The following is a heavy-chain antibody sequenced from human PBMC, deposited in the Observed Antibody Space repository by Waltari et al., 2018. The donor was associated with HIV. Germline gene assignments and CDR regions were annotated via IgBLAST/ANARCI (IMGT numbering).Heavy chain of an antibody. J-gene: IGHJ4*02. Sequence: QVQLQQWGAGLLKPSETLSLTCAVYGGSFSGYYWRWIRQPPGKGLGWSGEIKHSRSTNSNPSLKSRVTRSVDTSKNQCSRKLSSVNAADTAVYYCERGGNYYDSSGYYSYWGQGTLVTVSS. CDR3: ERGGNYYDSSGYYSY. CDR2: IKHSRST. V-gene: IGHV4-34*01. D-gene: IGHD3-22*01. CDR1: GGSFSGYY.